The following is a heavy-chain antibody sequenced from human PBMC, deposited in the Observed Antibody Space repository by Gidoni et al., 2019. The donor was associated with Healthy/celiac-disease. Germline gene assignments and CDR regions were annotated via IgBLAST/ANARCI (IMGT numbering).Heavy chain of an antibody. CDR1: GGSISSYY. D-gene: IGHD3-10*01. Sequence: QVQLQESGPGLVKPSETLSLTCTVPGGSISSYYWSWIRQPPGKGLEWIGYIYYSGSTNYNPSLKSRVTISVDTSKNQFSLKLSSVTAADTAVYYCARDDGSRSYWGQGTLVTVSS. J-gene: IGHJ4*02. CDR3: ARDDGSRSY. V-gene: IGHV4-59*01. CDR2: IYYSGST.